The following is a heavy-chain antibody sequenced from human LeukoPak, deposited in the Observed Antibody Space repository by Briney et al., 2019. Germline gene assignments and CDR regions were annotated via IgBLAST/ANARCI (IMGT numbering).Heavy chain of an antibody. V-gene: IGHV3-66*01. CDR2: IYSGGST. CDR3: ARWMATIL. J-gene: IGHJ4*02. Sequence: GGSLRLSYEVSGFSFRNFGMRWVRQAPGKGLEWVSVIYSGGSTYYADSVKGRFTISRDNSKNTLYLQMNSLRAEDTAVYYCARWMATILWGQGTLVTVSS. CDR1: GFSFRNFG. D-gene: IGHD5-24*01.